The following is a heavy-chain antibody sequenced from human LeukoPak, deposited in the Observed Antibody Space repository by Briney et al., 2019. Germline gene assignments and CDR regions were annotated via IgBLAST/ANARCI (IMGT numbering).Heavy chain of an antibody. D-gene: IGHD6-19*01. Sequence: AGGSLRLSCAASGFTVSSNYMSWVRQAPGKGLEWVSVIYSGGSTYYADSVKGRFTISRDNSKNTLYLQVNSLRAEDTAVYYCAREVSSGCIDYWGQGTLVTVSS. CDR2: IYSGGST. V-gene: IGHV3-53*01. CDR1: GFTVSSNY. CDR3: AREVSSGCIDY. J-gene: IGHJ4*02.